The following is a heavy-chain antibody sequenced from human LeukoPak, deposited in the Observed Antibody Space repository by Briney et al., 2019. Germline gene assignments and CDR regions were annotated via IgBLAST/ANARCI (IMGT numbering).Heavy chain of an antibody. CDR3: ARGEVVPAAIPFDY. CDR1: GGTFNSYA. D-gene: IGHD2-2*01. Sequence: SVKVSCKASGGTFNSYAISWVRQAPGQGLEWMGGIIPIFGTANYAQKFQGKVTITADESTSTAYMELSSLTCKDTAVSYYARGEVVPAAIPFDYWGQGTLVTVSS. V-gene: IGHV1-69*13. CDR2: IIPIFGTA. J-gene: IGHJ4*02.